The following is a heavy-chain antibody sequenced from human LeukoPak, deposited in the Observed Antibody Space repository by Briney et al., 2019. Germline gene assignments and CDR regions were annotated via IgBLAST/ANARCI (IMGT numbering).Heavy chain of an antibody. CDR2: IIPIFPKS. CDR3: ARDGVRNMGLRLDY. J-gene: IGHJ4*02. V-gene: IGHV1-69*13. D-gene: IGHD1-14*01. Sequence: SVKVSCKASGGTFGVNAIHWVRQAPGQGLEWMGDIIPIFPKSNYAQKFQGRVTFTADESTSTAYMEMSSLTSDDTAVYYCARDGVRNMGLRLDYWGQGTLVSVSS. CDR1: GGTFGVNA.